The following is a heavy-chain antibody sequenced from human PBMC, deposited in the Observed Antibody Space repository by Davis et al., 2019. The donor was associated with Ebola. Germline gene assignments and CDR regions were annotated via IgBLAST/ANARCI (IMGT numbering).Heavy chain of an antibody. V-gene: IGHV3-11*06. D-gene: IGHD2-15*01. J-gene: IGHJ4*02. Sequence: PGGSLRLSCVVSGFTFSDHYMSWIRHAPGKGLEWVSYISSSTYTTYAVFGKGRFTISRDHARNSLYLHMNSLGAEDTAVYYCSREARYCSGGSCYRHYYFDYWGQGTLVTVSS. CDR3: SREARYCSGGSCYRHYYFDY. CDR2: ISSSTYT. CDR1: GFTFSDHY.